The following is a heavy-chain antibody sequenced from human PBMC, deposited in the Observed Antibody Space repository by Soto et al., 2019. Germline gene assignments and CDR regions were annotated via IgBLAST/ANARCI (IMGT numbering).Heavy chain of an antibody. D-gene: IGHD2-2*01. V-gene: IGHV3-23*01. CDR1: GFSFSSYA. J-gene: IGHJ4*02. Sequence: GGSLRLSCAASGFSFSSYAMSWVRQAPGKGLEWVSAISGSGATTYYADSVKGRFTISRDNSQNTLYLKMNSLRVEDTALYYCAKDLLCSSASCYFDYWGQGALVTVSS. CDR2: ISGSGATT. CDR3: AKDLLCSSASCYFDY.